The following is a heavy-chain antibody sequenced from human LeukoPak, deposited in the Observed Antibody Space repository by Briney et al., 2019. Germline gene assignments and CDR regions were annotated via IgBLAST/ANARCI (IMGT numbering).Heavy chain of an antibody. CDR3: ARELSGSSSRHFDY. CDR2: INTDGGNT. J-gene: IGHJ4*02. D-gene: IGHD2-15*01. Sequence: PGGSLRLSCAASGFTFSGYWMHWVRQAPGKGLVWVSRINTDGGNTNYADSVKGRFTISRDNAKDTLYLQVNSLRAEDTAVYYCARELSGSSSRHFDYWGQGTLVTVSS. CDR1: GFTFSGYW. V-gene: IGHV3-74*01.